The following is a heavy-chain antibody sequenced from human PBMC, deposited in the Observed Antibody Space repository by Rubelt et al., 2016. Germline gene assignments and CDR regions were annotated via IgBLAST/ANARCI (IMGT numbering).Heavy chain of an antibody. CDR2: INHSGST. CDR1: GGSFSGYY. D-gene: IGHD2-21*02. CDR3: ARPNRLRGWFDP. J-gene: IGHJ5*02. Sequence: QVQLQQWGAGLLKPSETLSLTCAVYGGSFSGYYWSWIRQPPGKGLEWIGEINHSGSTNYNPSLKGRVTISVDTSKNQFSLKLSSVTAADTAVYYCARPNRLRGWFDPWGQGTLVTVSS. V-gene: IGHV4-34*01.